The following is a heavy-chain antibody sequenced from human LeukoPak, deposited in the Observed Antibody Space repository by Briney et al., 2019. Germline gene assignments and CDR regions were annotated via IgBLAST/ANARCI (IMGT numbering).Heavy chain of an antibody. V-gene: IGHV4-61*02. J-gene: IGHJ4*02. CDR3: ARDSRSLGVTTVTRGFDY. CDR1: GGSISSGSYY. Sequence: SQTLSLTCTVSGGSISSGSYYWSWIRQPAGKGLEWIGRIYTSGSTNYNPSLKSRVTISVDTSKNQFSLKLSSVTAADTAVYYCARDSRSLGVTTVTRGFDYWGQGTLVTVSS. CDR2: IYTSGST. D-gene: IGHD4-17*01.